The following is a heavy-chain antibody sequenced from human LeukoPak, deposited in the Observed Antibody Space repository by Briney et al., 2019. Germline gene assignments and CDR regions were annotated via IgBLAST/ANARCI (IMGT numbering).Heavy chain of an antibody. Sequence: GGSLRLSCAASRFSGFIFSNAWMYWVRQAPGKGLEWVGRLKSKVDGGTVDYAAPVKGRFTISRDDSKDTLYLQMNSLKTKDTAVYYCTTDYYYIKGFDPWGQGTLVTVSS. J-gene: IGHJ5*02. CDR1: RFSGFIFSNAW. D-gene: IGHD3-22*01. V-gene: IGHV3-15*01. CDR2: LKSKVDGGTV. CDR3: TTDYYYIKGFDP.